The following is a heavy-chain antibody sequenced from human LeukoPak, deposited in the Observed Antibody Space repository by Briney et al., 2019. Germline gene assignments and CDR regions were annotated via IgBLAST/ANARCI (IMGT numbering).Heavy chain of an antibody. V-gene: IGHV4-34*01. Sequence: SETLSLTCAVYGGSFSGYYWSWIRQPPGKGLEWIGEINHSGSTNYNPSLKSRVTISVDTSKNQFSLRLSSVTAADTAVYYCARGREGPANYYGMDVWGKGTTVTVSS. D-gene: IGHD1-26*01. CDR3: ARGREGPANYYGMDV. CDR2: INHSGST. CDR1: GGSFSGYY. J-gene: IGHJ6*04.